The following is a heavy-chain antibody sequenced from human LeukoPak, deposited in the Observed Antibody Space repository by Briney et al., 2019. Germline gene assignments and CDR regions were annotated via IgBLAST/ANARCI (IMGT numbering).Heavy chain of an antibody. J-gene: IGHJ5*02. V-gene: IGHV4-34*01. CDR1: GGSFSGYY. CDR2: INHSGST. D-gene: IGHD6-13*01. CDR3: ARGIGYSSSWYRRNWFDP. Sequence: SETLSLTCAVYGGSFSGYYWSWIRQPPGKGLEWIGEINHSGSTNYNPSLKSRVTISVDTSKNQFSLRLSSVTAADTAVHYCARGIGYSSSWYRRNWFDPWGQGTLVTVSS.